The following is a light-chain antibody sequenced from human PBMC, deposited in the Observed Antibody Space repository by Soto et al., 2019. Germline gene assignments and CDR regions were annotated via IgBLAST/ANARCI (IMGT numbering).Light chain of an antibody. J-gene: IGKJ2*03. CDR1: LSVSSY. CDR2: DAV. Sequence: ILLSQSRAPLSWSPGGLATLSCRARLSVSSYLAWYQQKSGQAPRILIYDAVNSATGIAASFSGSGSGTDFTVTISSLEPEDFAVYYCQQRSNWPPLYSFGQGNKLEIK. V-gene: IGKV3-11*01. CDR3: QQRSNWPPLYS.